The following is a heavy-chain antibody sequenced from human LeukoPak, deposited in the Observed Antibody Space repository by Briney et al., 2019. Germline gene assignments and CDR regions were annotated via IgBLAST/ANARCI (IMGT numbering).Heavy chain of an antibody. CDR2: IGLSSRNT. CDR3: ARDSDYSFDY. V-gene: IGHV3-48*02. CDR1: GFTFSDYS. D-gene: IGHD3-16*01. J-gene: IGHJ4*02. Sequence: GGSLRLACVVSGFTFSDYSMNWVRQAPGKGLEWLSYIGLSSRNTFYAESVEGRFTISSDNAKNSLYLQMNSPRDEDTAVYYCARDSDYSFDYWGQGTLVTVSS.